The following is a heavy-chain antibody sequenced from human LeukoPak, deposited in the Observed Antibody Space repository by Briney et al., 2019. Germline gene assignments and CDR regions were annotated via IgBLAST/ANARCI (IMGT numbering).Heavy chain of an antibody. Sequence: SETLSLTCTVSGGSISSYYWSWIRQPPGKGLEWIGYIYYSGSTNYNPSLKSRVTISVDTSKNQFSLKLSSVTAADTAVYYCASAVDTAMVRGPRVDYWGQGTLVTVSS. CDR1: GGSISSYY. D-gene: IGHD5-18*01. CDR3: ASAVDTAMVRGPRVDY. V-gene: IGHV4-59*12. J-gene: IGHJ4*02. CDR2: IYYSGST.